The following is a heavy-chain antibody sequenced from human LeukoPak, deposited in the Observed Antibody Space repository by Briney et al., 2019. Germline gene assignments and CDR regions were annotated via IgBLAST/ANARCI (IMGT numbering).Heavy chain of an antibody. V-gene: IGHV1-46*01. CDR3: ARDGSVDGSYDWFDP. J-gene: IGHJ5*02. CDR2: TNPSGGST. D-gene: IGHD1-26*01. Sequence: ASVKVSCKASGYTFTSYYMHWVRQAPGQGLEWMGITNPSGGSTSYAQKFQGRVTMTRDMSTSTVYMELSSLRSEDTAVYYCARDGSVDGSYDWFDPWGQGTLVTVSS. CDR1: GYTFTSYY.